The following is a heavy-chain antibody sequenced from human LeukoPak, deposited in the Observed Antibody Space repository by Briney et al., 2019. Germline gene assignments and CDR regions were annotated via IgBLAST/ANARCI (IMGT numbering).Heavy chain of an antibody. J-gene: IGHJ2*01. CDR1: GYLFTPYC. V-gene: IGHV5-51*01. CDR2: AFPGHSYS. Sequence: GGSLKISRQGSGYLFTPYCIVWVRQMPGQGLEGVGMAFPGHSYSIYSPSFQGQVTMSVDRSITTAYLQRSSLKASDTAIYYCARHFHPAETTGGYFDVWGRGTLVTV. CDR3: ARHFHPAETTGGYFDV. D-gene: IGHD4-17*01.